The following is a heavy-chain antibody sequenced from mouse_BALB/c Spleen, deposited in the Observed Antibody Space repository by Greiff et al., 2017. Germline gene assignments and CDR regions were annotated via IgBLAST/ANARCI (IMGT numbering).Heavy chain of an antibody. CDR2: IHYSGST. Sequence: EVQLQESGPDLVKPSQSLSLTCTVTGYSITSGYSWHWIRQFPGNKLEWMGYIHYSGSTNYNPSLKSRISITRDTSKNQFFLQLNSVTTKDTATYYCARYGSSYWYFDVWGAGTTVTVSS. J-gene: IGHJ1*01. V-gene: IGHV3-1*02. CDR3: ARYGSSYWYFDV. CDR1: GYSITSGYS. D-gene: IGHD1-1*01.